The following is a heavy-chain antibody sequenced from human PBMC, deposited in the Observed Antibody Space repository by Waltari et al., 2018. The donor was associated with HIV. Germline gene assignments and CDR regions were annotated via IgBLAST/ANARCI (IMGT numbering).Heavy chain of an antibody. J-gene: IGHJ3*01. CDR3: AREEAVTARGGIDV. CDR1: GFIFGNHW. Sequence: VQLVESGGTQVRPGGSLRLSCVGSGFIFGNHWLHWVRQVPGKGLQWIARIGRDGRVFTNEGLGKGRFSIARDNTKNTMFLQLSRLTVEDTAVYYCAREEAVTARGGIDVWGQGTMVTVSS. D-gene: IGHD3-10*01. V-gene: IGHV3-74*03. CDR2: IGRDGRVF.